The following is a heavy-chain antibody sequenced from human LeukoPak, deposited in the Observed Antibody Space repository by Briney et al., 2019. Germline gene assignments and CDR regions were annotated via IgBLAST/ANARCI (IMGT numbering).Heavy chain of an antibody. V-gene: IGHV3-30*02. CDR1: GFTFDDYG. CDR3: AKDFYVRGLSTWDY. Sequence: GGSLRLSCAASGFTFDDYGMYWVRQAPGKGLEWVAFTRYDGSNKYYADSVKGRFTISRDNSKNTLYLKMNSLRADDTAVYYCAKDFYVRGLSTWDYWGQGTLVTVSS. J-gene: IGHJ4*02. CDR2: TRYDGSNK. D-gene: IGHD2/OR15-2a*01.